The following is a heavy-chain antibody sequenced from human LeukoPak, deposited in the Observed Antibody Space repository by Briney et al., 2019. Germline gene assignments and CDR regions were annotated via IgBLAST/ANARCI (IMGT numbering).Heavy chain of an antibody. CDR1: GFTFSSYA. CDR2: FSSSGGST. V-gene: IGHV3-23*01. J-gene: IGHJ4*02. Sequence: GGSLRLSCAASGFTFSSYAMSWVRQAPGKGLEWVSAFSSSGGSTYYADSLKGRFTIPRDNSKNKLYLQMNSLRGEDTAVYYCARLRDLGYCSAGSCYPLPDYWGQGTLVTVSS. D-gene: IGHD2-15*01. CDR3: ARLRDLGYCSAGSCYPLPDY.